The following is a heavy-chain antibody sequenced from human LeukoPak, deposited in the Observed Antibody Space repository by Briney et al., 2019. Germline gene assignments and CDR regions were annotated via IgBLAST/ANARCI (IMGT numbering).Heavy chain of an antibody. J-gene: IGHJ3*02. CDR3: ARDRYSGSYDGFDI. CDR2: IYSGGGT. Sequence: GSLRLSCAASGFTVSNTYMSWVRQAPGKGLEWVSIIYSGGGTRYADSVKGRFTISRDSSKNTLYLQMNSLRAEDTAMYYCARDRYSGSYDGFDIWGQGTMVTVSS. CDR1: GFTVSNTY. V-gene: IGHV3-53*05. D-gene: IGHD1-26*01.